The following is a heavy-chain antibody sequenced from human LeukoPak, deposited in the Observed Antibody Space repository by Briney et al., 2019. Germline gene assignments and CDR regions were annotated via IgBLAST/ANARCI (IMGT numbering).Heavy chain of an antibody. V-gene: IGHV4-59*08. CDR2: IYYSGST. D-gene: IGHD3-22*01. Sequence: SETLSLTCTVSGGSISSYYWSWIRQPPGKGLEWIGYIYYSGSTNYNPSLKSRVTISVDTSKNQFSLKLSSVTAADTAVYYCARHSLIDSSGYYYEENAFDIWGQGTMVTVSS. CDR3: ARHSLIDSSGYYYEENAFDI. CDR1: GGSISSYY. J-gene: IGHJ3*02.